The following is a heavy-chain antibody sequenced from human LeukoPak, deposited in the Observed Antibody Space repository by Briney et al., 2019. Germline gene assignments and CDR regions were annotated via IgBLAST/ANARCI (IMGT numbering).Heavy chain of an antibody. V-gene: IGHV4-39*07. CDR1: GGSISSSSYY. D-gene: IGHD3-16*02. CDR3: AREGMITFGGVIARALDY. J-gene: IGHJ4*02. Sequence: PSETLSLTCTVSGGSISSSSYYWGWIRQPPGKGLEWIRSIYYSGSTYYNPSLKSRVTISVDTSKNQFSLKLSSVTAADTAVYYCAREGMITFGGVIARALDYWGQGTLVTVSS. CDR2: IYYSGST.